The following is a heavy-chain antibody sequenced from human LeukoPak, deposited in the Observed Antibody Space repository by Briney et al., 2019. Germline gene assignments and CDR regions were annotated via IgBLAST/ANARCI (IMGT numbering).Heavy chain of an antibody. Sequence: GGSLRLSCAASGFTFITYWMHWVRQAPGKGLVWVSSINSDGSTTTYADSVKGRFTISRDNAKNMVYLQMNSLRAEDTAVYYCARSPYDSSGDLYYYYAMDFWGQGTTVTVSS. V-gene: IGHV3-74*01. CDR1: GFTFITYW. D-gene: IGHD3-22*01. J-gene: IGHJ6*02. CDR2: INSDGSTT. CDR3: ARSPYDSSGDLYYYYAMDF.